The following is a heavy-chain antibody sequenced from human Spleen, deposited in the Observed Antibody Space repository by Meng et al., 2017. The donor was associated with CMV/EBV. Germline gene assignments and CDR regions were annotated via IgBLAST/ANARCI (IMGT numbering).Heavy chain of an antibody. CDR1: GYTFTSYY. CDR3: ARVHAAGTFVGYYFDY. D-gene: IGHD6-13*01. J-gene: IGHJ4*02. CDR2: INPNSGGT. Sequence: ASVKVSCKAPGYTFTSYYIHWVRQAPGQGLEWMGWINPNSGGTNYAQKFQGRVTMTRDTSISTAYMELSRLRSDDTAVYYCARVHAAGTFVGYYFDYWGQGTLVTVSS. V-gene: IGHV1-2*02.